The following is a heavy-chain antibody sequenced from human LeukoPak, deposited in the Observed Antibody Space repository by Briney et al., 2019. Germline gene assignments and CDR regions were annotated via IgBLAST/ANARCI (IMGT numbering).Heavy chain of an antibody. D-gene: IGHD3-22*01. J-gene: IGHJ3*02. V-gene: IGHV3-48*04. Sequence: GGSLRLSCAASGFTFSSNSMNWVRQAPGKGLEWVSYISSTGGTIYYADSMKGRFTISRDNAKNSLYLQMNSLRAEDTALYYCAKAPGDSIGRAAFNIWGQGTMVTVSS. CDR1: GFTFSSNS. CDR3: AKAPGDSIGRAAFNI. CDR2: ISSTGGTI.